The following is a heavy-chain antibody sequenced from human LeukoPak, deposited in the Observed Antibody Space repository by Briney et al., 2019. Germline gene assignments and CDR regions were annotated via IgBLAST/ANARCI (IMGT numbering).Heavy chain of an antibody. CDR1: GFTFSSYG. V-gene: IGHV3-48*01. Sequence: QPGGSLRLSCAASGFTFSSYGMHWVRQAPGKGLEWVSYISSSSSTIYYADSVKGRFTISRDNAKNSLYLQMNSLRAEDTAVYYCAKDSDFWSGSLHKSAFDIWGQGTMVTVSS. CDR2: ISSSSSTI. J-gene: IGHJ3*02. CDR3: AKDSDFWSGSLHKSAFDI. D-gene: IGHD3-3*01.